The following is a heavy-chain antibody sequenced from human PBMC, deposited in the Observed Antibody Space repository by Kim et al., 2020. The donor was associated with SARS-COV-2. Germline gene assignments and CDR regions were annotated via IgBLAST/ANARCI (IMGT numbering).Heavy chain of an antibody. CDR2: VYHTGNT. D-gene: IGHD1-26*01. Sequence: SETLSLTCSVSGGAIRSYYWTWIRQPPGNRLEWIGYVYHTGNTNYNPSLRGRVTISLDTSKRQFSLTLTSVTAADTAVYYCASTGVGAVGWFDPWGQGTLVSVSS. J-gene: IGHJ5*02. CDR1: GGAIRSYY. V-gene: IGHV4-59*01. CDR3: ASTGVGAVGWFDP.